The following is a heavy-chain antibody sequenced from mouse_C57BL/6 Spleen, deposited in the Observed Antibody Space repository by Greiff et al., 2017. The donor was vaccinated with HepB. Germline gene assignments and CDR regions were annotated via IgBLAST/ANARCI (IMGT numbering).Heavy chain of an antibody. D-gene: IGHD1-1*01. J-gene: IGHJ2*01. CDR2: IHPNSGST. V-gene: IGHV1-64*01. CDR3: AREGYGSSYYFDY. CDR1: GYTFTSYW. Sequence: QVQLQQSGAELVKPGASVKLSCKASGYTFTSYWMHWVKQRPGQGLEWIGMIHPNSGSTNYNEKFKSKATLTVDKSSSTAYMQLSSLTSEDSAVYYGAREGYGSSYYFDYWGQGTTLTVSS.